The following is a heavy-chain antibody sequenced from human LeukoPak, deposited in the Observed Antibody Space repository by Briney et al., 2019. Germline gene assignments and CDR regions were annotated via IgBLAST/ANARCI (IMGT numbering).Heavy chain of an antibody. CDR1: GGSISSYY. V-gene: IGHV4-59*01. J-gene: IGHJ6*02. CDR3: ARGGRNEYSSSHPYGMDV. D-gene: IGHD6-6*01. Sequence: SETLSLTCTVSGGSISSYYWSWIRQPPGKGLEWIGYIYYSGSTNYNPSLKSRVTISVDTSKNQFSLKLSSVTAADTAVYYCARGGRNEYSSSHPYGMDVWGQGTTVTVSS. CDR2: IYYSGST.